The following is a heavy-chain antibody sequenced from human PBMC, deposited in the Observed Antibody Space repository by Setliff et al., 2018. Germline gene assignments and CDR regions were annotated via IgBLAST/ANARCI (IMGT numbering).Heavy chain of an antibody. J-gene: IGHJ3*01. CDR3: ARAPQDYSSRAFDF. D-gene: IGHD2-15*01. CDR1: GDSINNFY. V-gene: IGHV4-59*01. Sequence: SETLSLTCSVSGDSINNFYWNWIRQSPGTGLEWIGYIFSDGTTYYNPSLRSRVAMSVDTSKKQFSLSLSAVTAADTAKYYCARAPQDYSSRAFDFWGQGTMVTVSS. CDR2: IFSDGTT.